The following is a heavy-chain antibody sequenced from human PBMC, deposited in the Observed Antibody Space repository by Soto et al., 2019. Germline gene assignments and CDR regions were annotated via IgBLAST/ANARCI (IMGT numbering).Heavy chain of an antibody. V-gene: IGHV4-34*01. D-gene: IGHD1-26*01. CDR2: INHSGST. Sequence: PSETLSLTCAVYGGSFSGYYWNWIRQPPGKGLEWIGEINHSGSTNYNPSLKSRVTISVDTSKNQFSLKLSSVTAADTAVYYCARDDEHGSNCDLADWGQGALVTVSS. CDR3: ARDDEHGSNCDLAD. CDR1: GGSFSGYY. J-gene: IGHJ4*02.